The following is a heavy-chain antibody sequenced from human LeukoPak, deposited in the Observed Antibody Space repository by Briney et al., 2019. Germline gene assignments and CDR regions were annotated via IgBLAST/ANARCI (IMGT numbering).Heavy chain of an antibody. CDR1: GFTFSDYY. J-gene: IGHJ6*03. CDR2: ISSSGSTI. D-gene: IGHD2-21*02. CDR3: ARDSDGNYYYYMDV. Sequence: GGSLRLSCAASGFTFSDYYMSWIRQAPGKGLEWVSYISSSGSTIYYADSVKGRFTISRDNAKNSLYLQMNSLRAEDTAVYYCARDSDGNYYYYMDVWGKGTTVTVSS. V-gene: IGHV3-11*01.